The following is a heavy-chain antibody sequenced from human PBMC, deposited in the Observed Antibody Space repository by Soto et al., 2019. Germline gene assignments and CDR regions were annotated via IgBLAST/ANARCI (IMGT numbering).Heavy chain of an antibody. CDR2: INSDGTST. CDR1: GLSFSTYW. D-gene: IGHD2-2*01. V-gene: IGHV3-74*01. J-gene: IGHJ6*03. CDR3: ASLSYCSGIICYDYYYYYMDV. Sequence: GGSLRLSCAASGLSFSTYWMHWVRQVPGKGLVWVSRINSDGTSTSYADSVKGRFTISRDNAKNTMYLQMNSLRAEDTAVYYCASLSYCSGIICYDYYYYYMDVWGRGTTVTVSS.